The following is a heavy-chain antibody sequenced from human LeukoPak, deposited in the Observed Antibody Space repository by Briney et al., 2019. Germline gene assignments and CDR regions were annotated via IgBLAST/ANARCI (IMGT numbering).Heavy chain of an antibody. D-gene: IGHD4-17*01. Sequence: GGSLRLSCAASGFTFSNAWMSWVRQAPGKGLEWVGRIKSKTDGGTTDYAAPVKGRFTISRDDSKNTLYLQMNSLKTEDTAVYYCTTAGDYGTVVSMHWGQGTLVTVSS. CDR2: IKSKTDGGTT. CDR3: TTAGDYGTVVSMH. J-gene: IGHJ1*01. CDR1: GFTFSNAW. V-gene: IGHV3-15*01.